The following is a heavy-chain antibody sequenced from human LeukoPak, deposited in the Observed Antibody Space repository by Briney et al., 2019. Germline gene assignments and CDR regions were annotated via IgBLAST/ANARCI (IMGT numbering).Heavy chain of an antibody. CDR3: ARGQSSSSLIDP. CDR2: IIPIFGTA. J-gene: IGHJ5*02. CDR1: GGTFSSYA. Sequence: SVKVSCKXSGGTFSSYAISWVRQAPGQGLEWMGGIIPIFGTANYAQKFQGRVTITADESTSTAYMELSSLRSEDTAVYYCARGQSSSSLIDPWGQGTLVTVSS. D-gene: IGHD6-6*01. V-gene: IGHV1-69*13.